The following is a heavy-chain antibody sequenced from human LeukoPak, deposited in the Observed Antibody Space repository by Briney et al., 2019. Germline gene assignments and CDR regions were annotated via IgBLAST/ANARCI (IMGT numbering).Heavy chain of an antibody. V-gene: IGHV4-34*01. CDR1: GGSFSGYY. Sequence: PSETLSLTCAVYGGSFSGYYWSWIRQPPGKGLEWIGEINHSGSTNYNPSLKSRVTISVDTSKNQFSLKLSSVTAADTAVYYCARGGGNCSGGSCYRRVQTIDYWGQGTLVTVS. D-gene: IGHD2-15*01. CDR3: ARGGGNCSGGSCYRRVQTIDY. CDR2: INHSGST. J-gene: IGHJ4*02.